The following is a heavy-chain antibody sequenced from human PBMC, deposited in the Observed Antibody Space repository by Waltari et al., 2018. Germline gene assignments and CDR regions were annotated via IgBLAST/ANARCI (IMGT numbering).Heavy chain of an antibody. D-gene: IGHD2-15*01. CDR1: GYTFTSYD. CDR2: MKPNSGNT. CDR3: ARPPGGTFYYYYGMDV. Sequence: QVQLVQSGAEVKKPGASVKVSCKASGYTFTSYDINWVRQATGQGLEWMGWMKPNSGNTGYAQKFQGRVTMTRNTSISTAYMELSSLRSEDTAVYYCARPPGGTFYYYYGMDVWGQGTTVTVSS. V-gene: IGHV1-8*01. J-gene: IGHJ6*02.